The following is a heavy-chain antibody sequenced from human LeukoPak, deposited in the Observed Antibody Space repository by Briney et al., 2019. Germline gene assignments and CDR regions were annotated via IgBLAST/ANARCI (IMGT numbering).Heavy chain of an antibody. CDR3: AKKGRGSFDF. Sequence: PGGSLRLSCAASGFTFSSYSMNWVRQAPGKGLEWISYISSSGNTIYYADSVKGRFTVSRGNAQNSLYLQMNSLRAEDTALYYCAKKGRGSFDFWGQGTLVTVSS. CDR2: ISSSGNTI. V-gene: IGHV3-48*04. CDR1: GFTFSSYS. J-gene: IGHJ4*02.